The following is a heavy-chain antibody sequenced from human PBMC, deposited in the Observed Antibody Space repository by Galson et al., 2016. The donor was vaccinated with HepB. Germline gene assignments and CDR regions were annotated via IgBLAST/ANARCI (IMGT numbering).Heavy chain of an antibody. Sequence: SLRPSCAGSGFIFSTYAMSWVRQAPGKGLEWVSGIRGSGGGIADADSVKGRFTISRDNSKNTLYLQMGSLRAEDTAVYYCANHRGWGQGTLVTVSS. CDR2: IRGSGGGI. CDR1: GFIFSTYA. V-gene: IGHV3-23*01. CDR3: ANHRG. J-gene: IGHJ4*02.